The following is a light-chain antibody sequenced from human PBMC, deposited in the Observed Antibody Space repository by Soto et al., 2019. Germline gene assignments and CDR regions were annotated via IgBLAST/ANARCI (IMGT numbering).Light chain of an antibody. CDR1: QLISSW. CDR3: QQASSFPHT. CDR2: AAS. J-gene: IGKJ4*01. V-gene: IGKV1-12*01. Sequence: IPITQSPSSVSASVGDTVTITCRASQLISSWLAWYQQKPGKAPKLQIYAASNLQSGVPSRFSGSESGTDFTLTISSLQPEDFATYFCQQASSFPHTFGGGTKVEI.